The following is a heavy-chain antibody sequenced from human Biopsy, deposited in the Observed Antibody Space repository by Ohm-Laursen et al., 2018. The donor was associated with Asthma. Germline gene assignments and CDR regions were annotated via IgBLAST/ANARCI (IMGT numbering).Heavy chain of an antibody. CDR3: AAGRTSLQGESLI. CDR2: IVFASGAT. V-gene: IGHV1-58*01. D-gene: IGHD2/OR15-2a*01. J-gene: IGHJ4*01. CDR1: GVALSGYT. Sequence: GATVKISCNAPGVALSGYTFEWVRQARGLGLEWIAWIVFASGATNYAQNFQDRLTVTRDMSAGSVSMELRGLSSTDTAVYYCAAGRTSLQGESLIWGQGTLVSVSS.